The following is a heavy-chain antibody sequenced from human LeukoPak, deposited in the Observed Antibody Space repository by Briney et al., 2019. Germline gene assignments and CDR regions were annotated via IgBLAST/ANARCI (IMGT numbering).Heavy chain of an antibody. CDR3: AKYSSGLYGMDV. CDR2: ISGSGGST. D-gene: IGHD6-19*01. Sequence: PGGSLRLSCAASGFTFSSYAVSWVRQAPGKGLEWVSAISGSGGSTYYADSVKGRFTISRDNSKNTLYLQMNSLRAEDTAVYYCAKYSSGLYGMDVWGQGTTVTVSS. V-gene: IGHV3-23*01. J-gene: IGHJ6*02. CDR1: GFTFSSYA.